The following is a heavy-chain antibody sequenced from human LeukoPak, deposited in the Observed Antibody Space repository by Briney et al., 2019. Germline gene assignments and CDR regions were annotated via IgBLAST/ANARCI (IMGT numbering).Heavy chain of an antibody. V-gene: IGHV3-74*01. J-gene: IGHJ4*02. CDR1: GFTISPFI. Sequence: GGSLRRSCAASGFTISPFIMDWVHQSPGKGPVWVSRIGPDGSATHYADSVKGRFTISRDNARNTLYLQISSLSVEDTAVYFCARDMWGTYDYWGQGALVTVSS. CDR2: IGPDGSAT. CDR3: ARDMWGTYDY. D-gene: IGHD1-14*01.